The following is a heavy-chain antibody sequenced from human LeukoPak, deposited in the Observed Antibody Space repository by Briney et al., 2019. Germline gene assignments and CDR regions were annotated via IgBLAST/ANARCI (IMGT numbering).Heavy chain of an antibody. D-gene: IGHD3-22*01. CDR3: ARSYYYDYRQIDY. J-gene: IGHJ4*02. V-gene: IGHV4-39*01. Sequence: SETLSLTCTVSGDSISTSSYYWGWIRQPPGKGLEWLGSIYYSGSTYYSPSLKSRVTISVDTSKNQFSLNLYSVTAADTAVFYCARSYYYDYRQIDYWGQGTLVTVSS. CDR2: IYYSGST. CDR1: GDSISTSSYY.